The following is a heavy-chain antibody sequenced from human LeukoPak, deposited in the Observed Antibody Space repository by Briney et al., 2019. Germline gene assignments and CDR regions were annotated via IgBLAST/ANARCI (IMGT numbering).Heavy chain of an antibody. Sequence: PGGSRRLSCAASGFTFSSSEMKWVRHAPAKGLEWVSYISSLGTKIYYADSVKGRFTMSRDNAKNSLYLQMNSLRAEDTAIYYCARERVTTGGDACDIWGHGTMVTVSS. CDR3: ARERVTTGGDACDI. CDR2: ISSLGTKI. V-gene: IGHV3-48*03. CDR1: GFTFSSSE. D-gene: IGHD4-11*01. J-gene: IGHJ3*02.